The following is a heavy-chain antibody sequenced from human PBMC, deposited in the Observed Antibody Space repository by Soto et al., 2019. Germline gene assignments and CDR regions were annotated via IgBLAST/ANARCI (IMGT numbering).Heavy chain of an antibody. CDR3: AKEGGLSGSYYISSSYYFDY. CDR2: ISYDGSNT. CDR1: GFTFSSYG. D-gene: IGHD1-26*01. Sequence: QVQLVESEGGVVQPGRSLRLSCVASGFTFSSYGMHWVRQAPGKGLEWVAIISYDGSNTYYADSVKGRFTISRDNSKNPLYLQMNSLRAEDTSVYYCAKEGGLSGSYYISSSYYFDYWGQGTLVTVSS. V-gene: IGHV3-30*18. J-gene: IGHJ4*02.